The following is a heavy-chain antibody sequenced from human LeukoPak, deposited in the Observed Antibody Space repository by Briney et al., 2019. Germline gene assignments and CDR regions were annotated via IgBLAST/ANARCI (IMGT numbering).Heavy chain of an antibody. V-gene: IGHV4-4*07. CDR3: ARDGRGLGFYYYYMDV. J-gene: IGHJ6*03. CDR1: GGSINSY. Sequence: PSETLSLTCTVSGGSINSYWSWIRQPAGKGLEWIGRISGSGTITYNPALQSRLSISIDTSKNQFSLKLSSVTAADTAVYYCARDGRGLGFYYYYMDVWGKGTTVTVSS. CDR2: ISGSGTI.